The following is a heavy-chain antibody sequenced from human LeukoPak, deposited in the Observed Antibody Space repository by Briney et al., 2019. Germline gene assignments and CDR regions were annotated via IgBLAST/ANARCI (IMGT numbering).Heavy chain of an antibody. V-gene: IGHV3-9*01. D-gene: IGHD2-21*01. CDR1: GFTFDDYA. CDR3: AKRVAMAITDAFDI. CDR2: ISWNSGSI. J-gene: IGHJ3*02. Sequence: GRSLRLSCAASGFTFDDYAMHWVRQAPGKGLEWVSGISWNSGSIGYADSVKGRFTISRDNAKNSLYLQMNSLRAEDTAVYYCAKRVAMAITDAFDIWGQGTMVTVSS.